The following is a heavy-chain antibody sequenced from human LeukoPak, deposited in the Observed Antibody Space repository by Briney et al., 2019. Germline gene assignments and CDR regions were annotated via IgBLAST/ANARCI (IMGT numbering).Heavy chain of an antibody. D-gene: IGHD3-9*01. V-gene: IGHV4-59*08. CDR3: ARLRYFDWLPSD. CDR1: GGSISSYY. Sequence: PETLSLTCTVSGGSISSYYWSWIRQPPGKGLEWIGYIYYSGSTNYNPSLKSRVTISVDTSKNQFSLKLSSVTAADTAVYYCARLRYFDWLPSDWGQGTLVTVSS. CDR2: IYYSGST. J-gene: IGHJ4*02.